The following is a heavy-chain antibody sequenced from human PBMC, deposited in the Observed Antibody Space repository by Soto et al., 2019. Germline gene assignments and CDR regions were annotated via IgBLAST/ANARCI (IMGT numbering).Heavy chain of an antibody. D-gene: IGHD5-12*01. Sequence: QVQLVQSGPELKKPGDSVKVSCKIKEPTISGGYSMHWVRQTPGKGLEWMGGHDPEERDIVYGHSFPHSVTMTEDRSENTAYLELMSLTTDDAAVYYCATRSPPYNSGWPFDDWGQGTLVAVSS. CDR2: HDPEERDI. V-gene: IGHV1-24*01. CDR1: EPTISGGYS. CDR3: ATRSPPYNSGWPFDD. J-gene: IGHJ4*02.